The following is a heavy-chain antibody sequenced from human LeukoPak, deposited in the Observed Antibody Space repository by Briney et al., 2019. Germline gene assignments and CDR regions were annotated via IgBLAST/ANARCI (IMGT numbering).Heavy chain of an antibody. CDR3: ARESGYRYDY. CDR1: GGSFSGYY. V-gene: IGHV4-59*01. CDR2: IYYSGST. D-gene: IGHD5-18*01. Sequence: SETLSLTCAVYGGSFSGYYWTWIRQPPGKGLEWIGSIYYSGSTNYNPSLKSRVTISVDTSKNQFSLKLSSVTAADTALYYCARESGYRYDYWGQGTLVTVSS. J-gene: IGHJ4*02.